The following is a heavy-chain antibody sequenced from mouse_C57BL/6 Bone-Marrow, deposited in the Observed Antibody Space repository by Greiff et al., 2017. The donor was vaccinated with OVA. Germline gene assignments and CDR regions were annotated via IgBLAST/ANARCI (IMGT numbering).Heavy chain of an antibody. Sequence: VQGVESGAELARPGASVKLSCKASGYTFTSYGISWVKQRTGQGLEWIGEIYPRSGNTYYNEKFKGKATLTADKSSSTAYMELLSLTSEDSAVYFCARGNYGNYFYAMDYWGQGTSVTVSS. CDR1: GYTFTSYG. D-gene: IGHD2-1*01. J-gene: IGHJ4*01. CDR2: IYPRSGNT. CDR3: ARGNYGNYFYAMDY. V-gene: IGHV1-81*01.